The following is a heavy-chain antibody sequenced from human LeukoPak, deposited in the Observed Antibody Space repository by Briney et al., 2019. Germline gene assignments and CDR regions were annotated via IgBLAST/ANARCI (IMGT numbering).Heavy chain of an antibody. CDR2: INTNTGNP. J-gene: IGHJ4*02. V-gene: IGHV7-4-1*02. D-gene: IGHD5-12*01. Sequence: ASVKVSCKASGYTFTSYAMNWVRQAPGQGLEWMGWINTNTGNPTYARGFTGRFVFSLGTSVSTAYLQISSLKAEDTAVYYCVRGNYFLPGYTTSWYYFDYWGQGTLVTVSS. CDR3: VRGNYFLPGYTTSWYYFDY. CDR1: GYTFTSYA.